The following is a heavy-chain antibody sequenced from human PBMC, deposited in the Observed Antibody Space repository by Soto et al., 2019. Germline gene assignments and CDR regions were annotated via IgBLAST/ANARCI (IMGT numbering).Heavy chain of an antibody. V-gene: IGHV3-7*01. D-gene: IGHD4-17*01. CDR2: IKQDGSEK. CDR3: ARDGYGDYRNYYYYYMDV. J-gene: IGHJ6*03. Sequence: GGSLRLSCAASGYTFSSYWMSWVRQAPGKGLEWVANIKQDGSEKYYVDSVKGRFTISRDNAKNSLYLQMNSLRAEDTAVYYCARDGYGDYRNYYYYYMDVWGKGTTVTVSS. CDR1: GYTFSSYW.